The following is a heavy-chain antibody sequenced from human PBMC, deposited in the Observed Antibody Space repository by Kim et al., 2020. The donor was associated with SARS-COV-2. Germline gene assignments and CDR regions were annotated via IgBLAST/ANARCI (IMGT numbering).Heavy chain of an antibody. Sequence: AQKFQGRVNMTRDTSISTAYMELSRLRSDDTAVYYCARLVGGYSSGWYDYWGQGTLVTVSS. CDR3: ARLVGGYSSGWYDY. D-gene: IGHD6-19*01. V-gene: IGHV1-2*02. J-gene: IGHJ4*02.